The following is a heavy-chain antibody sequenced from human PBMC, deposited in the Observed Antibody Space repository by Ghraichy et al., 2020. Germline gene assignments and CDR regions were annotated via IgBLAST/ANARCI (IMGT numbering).Heavy chain of an antibody. CDR2: IYYSGST. D-gene: IGHD6-6*01. V-gene: IGHV4-59*08. J-gene: IGHJ6*02. CDR3: ARHGSSFRMDV. Sequence: SETLSLTCTVSGGSISSYYWSWIRQPPGKGLEWIGYIYYSGSTNYNPSLKSRVTISVDTSKNQFSLKLSSVTAADTTVYYCARHGSSFRMDVWGQGTTVTVSS. CDR1: GGSISSYY.